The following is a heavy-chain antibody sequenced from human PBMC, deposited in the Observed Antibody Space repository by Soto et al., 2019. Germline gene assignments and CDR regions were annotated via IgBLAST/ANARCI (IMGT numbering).Heavy chain of an antibody. CDR3: ARDVPLGVLVPAAPNWFDP. V-gene: IGHV3-11*01. CDR2: ISGSGSTI. Sequence: GGSLRLSCAASGFTFSDYYMSWIRQAPGKGLEWVSYISGSGSTIYYADSVKGRFTISRDNAKNSLYLQMNSLRAEDTAVYYCARDVPLGVLVPAAPNWFDPWGQGTLVTVSS. J-gene: IGHJ5*02. D-gene: IGHD2-2*01. CDR1: GFTFSDYY.